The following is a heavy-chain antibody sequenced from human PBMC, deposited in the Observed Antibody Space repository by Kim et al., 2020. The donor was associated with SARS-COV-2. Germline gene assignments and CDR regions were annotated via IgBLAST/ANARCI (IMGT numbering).Heavy chain of an antibody. D-gene: IGHD6-13*01. V-gene: IGHV3-11*05. Sequence: ADCVKGRFTTARDNAKNSLYLKVNSLRAEDTAVYYCAGVCRGSSSWYYFDYWGQGTLVTVSS. J-gene: IGHJ4*02. CDR3: AGVCRGSSSWYYFDY.